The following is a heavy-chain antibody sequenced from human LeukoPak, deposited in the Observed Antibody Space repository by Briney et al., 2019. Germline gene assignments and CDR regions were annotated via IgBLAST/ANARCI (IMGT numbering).Heavy chain of an antibody. CDR3: ASFTLRDYDLDYHMDV. J-gene: IGHJ6*03. D-gene: IGHD5-12*01. V-gene: IGHV4-59*01. CDR2: IYYSGST. Sequence: SETLSLTCTVSGGSISSYYWSWIRQPPGKGLEWIGYIYYSGSTNYNPSLKSRVTISVDTSKNQFSLKLSSVTAADTAVYYCASFTLRDYDLDYHMDVWGKGTTVTVSS. CDR1: GGSISSYY.